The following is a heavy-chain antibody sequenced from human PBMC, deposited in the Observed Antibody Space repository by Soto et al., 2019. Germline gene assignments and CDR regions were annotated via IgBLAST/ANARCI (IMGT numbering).Heavy chain of an antibody. V-gene: IGHV1-8*01. CDR3: ARRAETNGWNGFGADKYYFDF. D-gene: IGHD1-1*01. CDR1: GYTFTSYD. CDR2: LNPNTGDS. J-gene: IGHJ4*02. Sequence: ASVKVSCRASGYTFTSYDIYWVRQATGQGLEWMGWLNPNTGDSGYAQKFQGRITVTSDTSINTVHMELSSLRSEDTAVYYCARRAETNGWNGFGADKYYFDFWGQGTLVTVSS.